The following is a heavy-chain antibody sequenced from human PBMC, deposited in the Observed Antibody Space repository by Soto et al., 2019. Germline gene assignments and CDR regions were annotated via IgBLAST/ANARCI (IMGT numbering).Heavy chain of an antibody. CDR3: ARELDIPPDYYFDY. D-gene: IGHD5-12*01. CDR1: GFTFGSYG. CDR2: ISYDGRHQ. Sequence: QVRLVESGGDLVQPGRSLRLSCAASGFTFGSYGMHWVRQAPGQGLEWVAMISYDGRHQYYADSVKGRFTISRDNFKDTLYLQMNGLTPEDTAIYFCARELDIPPDYYFDYWGQGNLVTVSS. V-gene: IGHV3-30*03. J-gene: IGHJ4*02.